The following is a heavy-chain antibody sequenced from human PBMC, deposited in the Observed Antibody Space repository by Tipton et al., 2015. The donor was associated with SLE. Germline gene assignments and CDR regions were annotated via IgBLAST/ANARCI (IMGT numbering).Heavy chain of an antibody. CDR3: ARSTTDSSGYYGSFDY. Sequence: TLSLTCTVSGGSISSYYWSWIRQPPDKGLEWIGYIYYSGSTNYNPSLKSRVTISVDTSKNQFSLKLSSVTAADTAVYYCARSTTDSSGYYGSFDYWGQGILVTVSS. J-gene: IGHJ4*02. D-gene: IGHD3-22*01. CDR1: GGSISSYY. CDR2: IYYSGST. V-gene: IGHV4-59*01.